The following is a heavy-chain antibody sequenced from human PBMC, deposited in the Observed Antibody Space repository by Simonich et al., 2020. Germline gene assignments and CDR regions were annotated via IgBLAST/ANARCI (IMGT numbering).Heavy chain of an antibody. J-gene: IGHJ4*02. D-gene: IGHD5-12*01. Sequence: QVQLQESGPGLVKPSETLSLTCTVSGGSISSYYWSWIRQPPGKGLEWIGYIYYSGRTNHNPSLKSRVTISVDTSKNQFSLKLSSVTAADTAVYYCARHDRWLQFYFDYWGQGTLVTVSS. CDR3: ARHDRWLQFYFDY. CDR1: GGSISSYY. CDR2: IYYSGRT. V-gene: IGHV4-59*08.